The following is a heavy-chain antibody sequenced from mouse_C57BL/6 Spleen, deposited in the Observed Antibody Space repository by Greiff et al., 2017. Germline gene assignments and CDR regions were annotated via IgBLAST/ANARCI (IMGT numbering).Heavy chain of an antibody. Sequence: VQLQQSGAELVKPGASVKLSCTASGFNIKDYYMHWVKQRTEQGLEWIGRIDPEDGETKYASKFQGKATITADTSSNTAYLQLSSLTSEDTAVYYGAPDYYGSSPGFDVWGTGTTVTVSS. D-gene: IGHD1-1*01. CDR1: GFNIKDYY. CDR2: IDPEDGET. V-gene: IGHV14-2*01. J-gene: IGHJ1*03. CDR3: APDYYGSSPGFDV.